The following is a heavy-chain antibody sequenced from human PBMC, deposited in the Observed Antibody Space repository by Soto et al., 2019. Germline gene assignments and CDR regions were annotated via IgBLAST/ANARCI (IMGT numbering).Heavy chain of an antibody. Sequence: GGSLRLSCAASGFTFSSYGMHWVRQAPGKGLEWVAVISYDGSNKYYADSVKGRFTISRDNSKNTLYLQMNSLRAEDTAVYYCAKDITGFGEHTPFDYWGQGT. CDR3: AKDITGFGEHTPFDY. V-gene: IGHV3-30*18. J-gene: IGHJ4*02. D-gene: IGHD3-10*01. CDR1: GFTFSSYG. CDR2: ISYDGSNK.